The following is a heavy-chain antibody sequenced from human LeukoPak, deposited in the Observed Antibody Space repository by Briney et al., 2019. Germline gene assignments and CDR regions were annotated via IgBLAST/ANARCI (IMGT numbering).Heavy chain of an antibody. CDR1: GFTFSSYG. Sequence: GGSLRLSCAASGFTFSSYGMHWVRQAPGKGLEWVAVIWYDGSNKYYADSVKGRFPISRDNSKNTLYLQMNSLRAEDTAVYYCARGEGQLLYNVPDYWGQGTLVTVSS. V-gene: IGHV3-33*01. J-gene: IGHJ4*02. D-gene: IGHD2-2*02. CDR2: IWYDGSNK. CDR3: ARGEGQLLYNVPDY.